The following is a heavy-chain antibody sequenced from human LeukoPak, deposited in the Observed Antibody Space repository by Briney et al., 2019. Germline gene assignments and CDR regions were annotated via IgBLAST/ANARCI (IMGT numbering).Heavy chain of an antibody. Sequence: SETLPLTCTVSGGSITSYYWSWIRQPAGKGLEWIGRIYTSGSTNYNPSLKSRVTMSVDTSKNQFSLKLISVTAADTAVYYCARDRGYCSSTSCYTDGFDPWGQGTLVTVSS. J-gene: IGHJ5*02. CDR3: ARDRGYCSSTSCYTDGFDP. CDR2: IYTSGST. CDR1: GGSITSYY. D-gene: IGHD2-2*02. V-gene: IGHV4-4*07.